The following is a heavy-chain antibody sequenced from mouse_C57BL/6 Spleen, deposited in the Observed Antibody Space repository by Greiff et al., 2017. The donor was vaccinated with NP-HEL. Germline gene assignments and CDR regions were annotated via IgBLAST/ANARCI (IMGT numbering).Heavy chain of an antibody. CDR1: GFTFSDYG. V-gene: IGHV5-17*01. CDR2: ISSGSSTI. J-gene: IGHJ1*03. D-gene: IGHD2-1*01. CDR3: ARGDGNYFYWYFDV. Sequence: EVKVVESGGGLVKPGGSLKLSCAASGFTFSDYGMHWVRQAPEKGLEWVAYISSGSSTIYYADTVKGRFTISRDNAKNTLFLQMTSLRSEDTAMYYCARGDGNYFYWYFDVWGTGTTVTVSS.